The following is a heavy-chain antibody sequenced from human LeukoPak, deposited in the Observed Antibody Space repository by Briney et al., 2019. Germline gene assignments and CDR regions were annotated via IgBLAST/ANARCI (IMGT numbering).Heavy chain of an antibody. D-gene: IGHD3-3*01. J-gene: IGHJ3*02. CDR1: GFTVGDAW. CDR3: ARGIDFWSGYPRYDAFDI. V-gene: IGHV3-15*05. Sequence: PGGSLRLSCAASGFTVGDAWMAWVRQAPGKGLEWVGRVKSKSDGGTTDYSAPVKGRFTISRDNAKNSLYLQMNSLRAEDTALYYCARGIDFWSGYPRYDAFDIWGQGTMVTVSS. CDR2: VKSKSDGGTT.